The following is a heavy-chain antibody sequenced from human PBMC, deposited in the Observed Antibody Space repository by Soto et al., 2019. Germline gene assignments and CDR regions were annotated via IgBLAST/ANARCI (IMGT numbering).Heavy chain of an antibody. D-gene: IGHD5-12*01. CDR2: IYYNGST. CDR1: GGSINSYY. CDR3: AREVRKGYSGYSPTYYFDS. Sequence: SETLSLTCTVSGGSINSYYWNWIRQPPGKGLEYIGHIYYNGSTNYNPSLKSRVTISVDTSKTQFSLRLSSVTAADTAVYYCAREVRKGYSGYSPTYYFDSWGQGTLVTVSS. J-gene: IGHJ4*02. V-gene: IGHV4-59*01.